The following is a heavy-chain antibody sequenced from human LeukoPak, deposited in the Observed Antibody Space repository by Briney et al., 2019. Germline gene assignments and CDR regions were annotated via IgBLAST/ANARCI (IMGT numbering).Heavy chain of an antibody. CDR3: ARDRYGDGFAHLDY. CDR1: GYTFTSYA. CDR2: ITPSGGT. D-gene: IGHD5-24*01. V-gene: IGHV1-2*02. J-gene: IGHJ4*02. Sequence: SVKVSCKASGYTFTSYAIHWVRQAPGQGLEWMGWITPSGGTNYPQKFQGRVAITWDTSITTAYMDLSRLTSDDTAVYYCARDRYGDGFAHLDYWGQGALITVSS.